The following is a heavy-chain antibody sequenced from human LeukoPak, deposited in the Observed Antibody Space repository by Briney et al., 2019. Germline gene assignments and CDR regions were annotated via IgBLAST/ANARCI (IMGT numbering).Heavy chain of an antibody. D-gene: IGHD3-22*01. CDR1: GYTFTSYG. CDR3: AREYYYDSSGPPPHIDAFDI. CDR2: ISAYNGNT. J-gene: IGHJ3*02. V-gene: IGHV1-18*01. Sequence: ASVKVSCKASGYTFTSYGISWVRQAPGQGREGMGWISAYNGNTNYAQKLQGRVTMNTDTYTSTDYMEMRRLRYDDTAVYYCAREYYYDSSGPPPHIDAFDIWGQGTMVTVSS.